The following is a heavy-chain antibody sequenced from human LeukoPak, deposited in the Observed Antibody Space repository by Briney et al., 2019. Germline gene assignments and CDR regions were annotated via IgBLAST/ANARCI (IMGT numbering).Heavy chain of an antibody. Sequence: PGGSLRLSCAASGFTFSDHYMDWVRQAPGKGLEWVGRTRNKANSYTTEYAASVKGRFTISRDDSKNSLYLQMNSLKTEDTAVYYCARETSKKVYWGQGTLVTVSS. CDR2: TRNKANSYTT. J-gene: IGHJ4*02. V-gene: IGHV3-72*01. CDR1: GFTFSDHY. CDR3: ARETSKKVY. D-gene: IGHD4-11*01.